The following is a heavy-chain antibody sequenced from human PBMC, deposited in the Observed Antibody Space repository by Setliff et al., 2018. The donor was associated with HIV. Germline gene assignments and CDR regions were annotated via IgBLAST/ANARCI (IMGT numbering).Heavy chain of an antibody. CDR3: TRRQWGTSGYYEFFQQ. CDR2: IYDSGVT. D-gene: IGHD3-3*01. CDR1: GATISRHF. J-gene: IGHJ1*01. V-gene: IGHV4-59*11. Sequence: SETLSLTFSVSGATISRHFWSWIRQSPGKGLEWIGTIYDSGVTKYNPSLQTRVRVSVDTSKSHLSLSLTSVTPADTAVYYCTRRQWGTSGYYEFFQQWGQGSLVTVSS.